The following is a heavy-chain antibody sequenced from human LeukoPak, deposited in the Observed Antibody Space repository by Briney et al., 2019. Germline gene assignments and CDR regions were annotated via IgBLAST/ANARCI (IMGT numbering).Heavy chain of an antibody. J-gene: IGHJ4*02. Sequence: ASVKVSCKVSGYTLTELSMHWVRQAPGKGLEWMGGFDPEDGETIYAQKFQGRVTMTEDTSTDTAYMELSSLRSEDTAVYYCATVRPDSRTLADILTGYYRGYYFDYWGQGTLVTVSS. CDR1: GYTLTELS. CDR3: ATVRPDSRTLADILTGYYRGYYFDY. D-gene: IGHD3-9*01. V-gene: IGHV1-24*01. CDR2: FDPEDGET.